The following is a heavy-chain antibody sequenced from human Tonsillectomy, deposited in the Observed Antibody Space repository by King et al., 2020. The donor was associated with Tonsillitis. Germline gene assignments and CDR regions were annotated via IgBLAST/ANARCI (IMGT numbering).Heavy chain of an antibody. V-gene: IGHV3-30*02. CDR3: AKEGPAGATGATGFDP. Sequence: VQLVESGGGVVQPGGCLRLSCAASGFTFSNYAMHWVRQAPGKGLEWVAFIAYDGRNKDHADSVKGRFIISRDNSKDTLFLEMNSLRVEETAVYYCAKEGPAGATGATGFDPWGQGTLVTVSS. CDR2: IAYDGRNK. CDR1: GFTFSNYA. D-gene: IGHD1-1*01. J-gene: IGHJ5*02.